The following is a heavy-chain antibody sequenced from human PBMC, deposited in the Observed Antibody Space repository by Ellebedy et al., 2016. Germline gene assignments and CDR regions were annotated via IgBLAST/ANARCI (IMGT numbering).Heavy chain of an antibody. CDR3: ARGGDYYDSSGYYPTFDY. D-gene: IGHD3-22*01. V-gene: IGHV4-39*07. CDR1: GGSISSSSYY. J-gene: IGHJ4*02. Sequence: SETLSLXXTVSGGSISSSSYYWGWIRQPPGKGLEWIGSIYYSGSTYYNPSLKSRVTISVDTSKNQFSLKLSSVTAADTAVYYCARGGDYYDSSGYYPTFDYWGQGTLVTVSS. CDR2: IYYSGST.